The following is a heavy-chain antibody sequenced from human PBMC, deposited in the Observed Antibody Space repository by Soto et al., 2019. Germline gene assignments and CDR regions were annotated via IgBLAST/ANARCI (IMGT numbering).Heavy chain of an antibody. CDR1: GGSFSGYY. CDR2: INHSGST. CDR3: ARGPTRGYCSGGSCYPGRFYYMDV. J-gene: IGHJ6*03. D-gene: IGHD2-15*01. V-gene: IGHV4-34*01. Sequence: TSETLSLTCAVYGGSFSGYYWSWIRQPPGKGLEWIGEINHSGSTNYNPSLKSRVTISVDTSKNQFSLKLSSVTAADTAVYYCARGPTRGYCSGGSCYPGRFYYMDVWGKGTTVTVSS.